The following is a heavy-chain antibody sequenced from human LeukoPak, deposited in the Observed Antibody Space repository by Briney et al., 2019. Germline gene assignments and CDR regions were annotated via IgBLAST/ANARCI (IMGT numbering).Heavy chain of an antibody. CDR1: GFPFSSYV. V-gene: IGHV3-23*01. CDR2: ISGSGTNT. Sequence: GSLRLSCAASGFPFSSYVMSWVRQAPGKGLEWVSAISGSGTNTYYADSVKGRFTISRDNSKNTLYLQMNSLRAEDTAVYYCARGWLAETTVVTPYNYWGQGTLVTVSS. D-gene: IGHD2-21*02. CDR3: ARGWLAETTVVTPYNY. J-gene: IGHJ4*02.